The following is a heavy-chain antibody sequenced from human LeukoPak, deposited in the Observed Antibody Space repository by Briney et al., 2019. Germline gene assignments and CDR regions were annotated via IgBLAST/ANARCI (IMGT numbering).Heavy chain of an antibody. CDR2: IIPIFGTA. D-gene: IGHD1-26*01. J-gene: IGHJ3*02. V-gene: IGHV1-69*13. Sequence: ASVKVSCKASGYTFTSYAMNWVRQAPGQGLGWMGWIIPIFGTANYAQKFQGRVTITADESTSTAYMELSSLRSEDTAVYYCARDADARGAFDIWGQGTMVTVSS. CDR1: GYTFTSYA. CDR3: ARDADARGAFDI.